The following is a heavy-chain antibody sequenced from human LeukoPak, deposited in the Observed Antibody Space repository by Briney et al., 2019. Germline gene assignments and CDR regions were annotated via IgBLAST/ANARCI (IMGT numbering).Heavy chain of an antibody. D-gene: IGHD3-10*01. CDR3: AKSSGSYYNVDFDY. Sequence: SSETLSLTCTVSGGSISSSSYYWGWIRQPPGKGLEWIGSIYYSGSTYYNPSLKSRVTISVDTSKNQFSLKLSSVTAADTAVYYCAKSSGSYYNVDFDYWGQGTLVTVSS. V-gene: IGHV4-39*07. CDR2: IYYSGST. J-gene: IGHJ4*02. CDR1: GGSISSSSYY.